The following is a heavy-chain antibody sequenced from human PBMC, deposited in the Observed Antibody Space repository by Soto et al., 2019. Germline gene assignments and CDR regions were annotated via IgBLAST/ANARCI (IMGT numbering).Heavy chain of an antibody. D-gene: IGHD6-6*01. J-gene: IGHJ6*02. CDR1: GGTFSSYA. CDR3: ARDRRSIAAPNYYYGMDV. Sequence: SVKVSCKASGGTFSSYAISWVRQAPGQGLEWMGGIIPIFGTANYAQKFQGRVTITADESTSTAYMELSSLRSEDTAVYYCARDRRSIAAPNYYYGMDVWGQGTTVTVSS. CDR2: IIPIFGTA. V-gene: IGHV1-69*13.